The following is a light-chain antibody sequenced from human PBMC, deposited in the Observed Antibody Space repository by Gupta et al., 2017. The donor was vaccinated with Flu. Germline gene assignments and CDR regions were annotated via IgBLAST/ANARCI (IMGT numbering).Light chain of an antibody. CDR3: QQYYSTPPT. Sequence: LGERATINCKSSQSVLYSSNNKNYLAWYQQKPGQPPKLLIYWASTRESGVPDRFSGSGSGTDFTLTISSLQAEDVAVYYCQQYYSTPPTFGQGTKVEIK. CDR1: QSVLYSSNNKNY. J-gene: IGKJ1*01. V-gene: IGKV4-1*01. CDR2: WAS.